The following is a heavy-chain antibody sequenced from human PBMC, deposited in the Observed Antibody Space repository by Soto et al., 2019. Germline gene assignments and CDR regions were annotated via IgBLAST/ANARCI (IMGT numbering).Heavy chain of an antibody. J-gene: IGHJ4*02. CDR3: ASSQVRGYSYGEPNFDY. Sequence: SLRLSCAASGFTFSSYAMHWVRQAPGKGLEWVAVISYDGSNKYYADSVKGRFTISRDNSKNTLYLQMNSLRAEDTAVYYCASSQVRGYSYGEPNFDYWGQGTLVTVSS. CDR1: GFTFSSYA. CDR2: ISYDGSNK. V-gene: IGHV3-30-3*01. D-gene: IGHD5-18*01.